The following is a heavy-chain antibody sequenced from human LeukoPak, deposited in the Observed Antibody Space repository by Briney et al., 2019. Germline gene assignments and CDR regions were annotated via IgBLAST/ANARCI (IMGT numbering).Heavy chain of an antibody. CDR1: GFTFSGYA. CDR2: VGGSGGST. J-gene: IGHJ4*02. D-gene: IGHD3-10*01. CDR3: AKAYGSGYYYSYFDY. V-gene: IGHV3-23*01. Sequence: GGSLRLSCAASGFTFSGYAMNWVRQAPGKGLEWVSGVGGSGGSTYYADSVKGRFTISRDNSKSTLYLQMNSLRAEDTAVYYCAKAYGSGYYYSYFDYWGQGTLVTVSS.